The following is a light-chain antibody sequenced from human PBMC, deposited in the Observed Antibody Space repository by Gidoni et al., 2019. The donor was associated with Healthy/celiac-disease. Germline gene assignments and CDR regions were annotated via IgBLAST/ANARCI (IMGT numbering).Light chain of an antibody. J-gene: IGKJ4*01. CDR2: AAS. Sequence: DIQLTQSPSSLSASVGDRVTITCRASQSISSYLNWYQQKPGKAPKLLIYAASSLQSGVPSRFRGSGSGTDFTLTISSLQPDDFATYYCQQSYSTPRTIGGGTKVEIK. CDR1: QSISSY. CDR3: QQSYSTPRT. V-gene: IGKV1-39*01.